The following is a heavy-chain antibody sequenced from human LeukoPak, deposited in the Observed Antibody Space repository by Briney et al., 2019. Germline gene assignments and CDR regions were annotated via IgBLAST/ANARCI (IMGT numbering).Heavy chain of an antibody. V-gene: IGHV3-64*01. J-gene: IGHJ1*01. CDR1: GFTFSSYA. CDR2: ISSNGGST. CDR3: ARDPYSSSWYFGYFQH. D-gene: IGHD6-13*01. Sequence: PGGSLRLSCAASGFTFSSYAMHWVRQAPGKGLEYVSAISSNGGSTYYANSVKGRFTISRDNSKNTLYLQMGSLRAEDMAVYYCARDPYSSSWYFGYFQHWGQGTLVTVSS.